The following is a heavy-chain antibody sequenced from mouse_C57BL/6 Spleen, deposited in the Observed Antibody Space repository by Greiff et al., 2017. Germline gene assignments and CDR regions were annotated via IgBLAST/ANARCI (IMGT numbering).Heavy chain of an antibody. Sequence: DVHLVESGGGLVQPGGSLSLSCAASGFTFTDYYMSWVRQPPGKALEWLGFIRNKANGYTTEYSASVKGRFTISRDNSQSILYLQMNALRAEDSATYYCARDYGSSFDYWGQGTTLTVSS. J-gene: IGHJ2*01. CDR1: GFTFTDYY. CDR2: IRNKANGYTT. D-gene: IGHD1-1*01. CDR3: ARDYGSSFDY. V-gene: IGHV7-3*01.